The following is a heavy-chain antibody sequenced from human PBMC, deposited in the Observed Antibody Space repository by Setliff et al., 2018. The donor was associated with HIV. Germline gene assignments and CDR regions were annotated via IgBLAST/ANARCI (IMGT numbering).Heavy chain of an antibody. CDR1: GGSISSSSYY. Sequence: PSETLSLTCTVSGGSISSSSYYWGWIRQPPGKGLEWIGSIYYSGSTYYNPSLKSRVTISVDTSKNQFSLKLSSVTAADTAVYYCARHSPTYCSGTSCYDNWFDPWGQGTLVTVSS. J-gene: IGHJ5*02. CDR2: IYYSGST. V-gene: IGHV4-39*01. CDR3: ARHSPTYCSGTSCYDNWFDP. D-gene: IGHD2-2*01.